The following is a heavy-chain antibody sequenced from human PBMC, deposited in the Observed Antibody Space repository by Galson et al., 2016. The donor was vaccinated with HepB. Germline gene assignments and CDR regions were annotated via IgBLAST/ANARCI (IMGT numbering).Heavy chain of an antibody. CDR1: GFTFTGYG. CDR2: IIVYDGNT. J-gene: IGHJ4*02. Sequence: SVKVSCKASGFTFTGYGISWVRQAPGQGLEWLGWIIVYDGNTNYAQNFQGRLTMTTDTSTSTAYLDLRRLRYDDTAIYYCARDYGGTWYDYWGQGTQVTVSS. V-gene: IGHV1-18*01. CDR3: ARDYGGTWYDY. D-gene: IGHD6-13*01.